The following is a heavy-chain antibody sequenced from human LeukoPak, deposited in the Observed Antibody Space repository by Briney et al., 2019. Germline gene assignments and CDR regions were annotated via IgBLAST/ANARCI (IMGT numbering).Heavy chain of an antibody. J-gene: IGHJ6*02. D-gene: IGHD3-3*01. CDR3: ARAYDFWSGYPLGGMDV. CDR2: INVGNGNT. V-gene: IGHV1-3*01. Sequence: ASVKVSCKASGYTFTSYAMHWVRQAPGQRLEWMGWINVGNGNTKYSQKFQGRVTLSRDTSASTAYMELSSLRSEDTAVYYCARAYDFWSGYPLGGMDVWAKGPRSPSP. CDR1: GYTFTSYA.